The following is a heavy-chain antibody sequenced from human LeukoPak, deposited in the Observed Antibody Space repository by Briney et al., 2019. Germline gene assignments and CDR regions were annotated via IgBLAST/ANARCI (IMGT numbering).Heavy chain of an antibody. CDR3: AKGGDSYGPYYFDY. J-gene: IGHJ4*02. CDR1: GFTFDDYA. D-gene: IGHD5-18*01. Sequence: PGRSLRLSCAASGFTFDDYAMHWVRQAPGKGLEWVSGISWNSGSIGYADSVKGRFTISRDNAKNSLYLQVNSLRAEDTALYYCAKGGDSYGPYYFDYWGQGTLVTVSS. V-gene: IGHV3-9*01. CDR2: ISWNSGSI.